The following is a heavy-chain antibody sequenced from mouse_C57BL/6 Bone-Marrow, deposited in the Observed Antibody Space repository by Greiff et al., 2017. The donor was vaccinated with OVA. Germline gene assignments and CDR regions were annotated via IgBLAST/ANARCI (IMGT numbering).Heavy chain of an antibody. CDR2: ISSGSSTI. D-gene: IGHD2-1*01. V-gene: IGHV5-17*01. Sequence: EVKLVESGGGLVKPGGSLKLSCAASGFTFSDYGMHWVRQAPETGLEWVAYISSGSSTIYYADTVKGRFTISRDNAKNTLFLQMTSLRSEDTAMYYCARGNYGGGAMDYWGQGTSVTVSS. CDR3: ARGNYGGGAMDY. CDR1: GFTFSDYG. J-gene: IGHJ4*01.